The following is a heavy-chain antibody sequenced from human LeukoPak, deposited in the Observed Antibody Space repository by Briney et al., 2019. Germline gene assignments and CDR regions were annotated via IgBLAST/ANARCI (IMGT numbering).Heavy chain of an antibody. V-gene: IGHV1-69*06. CDR2: IIPIFDTP. J-gene: IGHJ6*03. Sequence: GASVKVSCKYSGGTFSSYTFTWVRQAPGQGLEWMGGIIPIFDTPNYAQKFQGRVTITADTSTSTAYMELSSLTSDDTAVYYCARGPITISGVMRDYYMGVWGKGTTVTVSS. D-gene: IGHD3-3*01. CDR1: GGTFSSYT. CDR3: ARGPITISGVMRDYYMGV.